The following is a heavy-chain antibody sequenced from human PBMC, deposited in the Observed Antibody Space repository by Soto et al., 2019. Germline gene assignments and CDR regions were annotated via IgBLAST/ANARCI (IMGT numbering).Heavy chain of an antibody. CDR1: GGTFSSYT. V-gene: IGHV1-69*02. Sequence: GASVKVSCKASGGTFSSYTISWVRQAPGQGLEWMGRIIPILGIANYAQKFQGRVTITADKSTSTAYMELSSLRSEDTAVYYCARGLTSGYSSRDDAFDIWGQGTMVTVSS. CDR3: ARGLTSGYSSRDDAFDI. CDR2: IIPILGIA. D-gene: IGHD6-19*01. J-gene: IGHJ3*02.